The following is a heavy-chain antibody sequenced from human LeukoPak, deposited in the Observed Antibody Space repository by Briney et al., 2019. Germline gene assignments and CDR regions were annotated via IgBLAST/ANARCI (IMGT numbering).Heavy chain of an antibody. Sequence: ASVKVSCKASGYTFASYYMHWVRQAPGQGREWMGIINPSGGSTTYAQKFQGRVTMTRDTSTSTVYMELSSLRSEDTAVYYCARDSTPTYYSGTYYFGDWGQGTLVTVSS. CDR2: INPSGGST. D-gene: IGHD1-26*01. CDR3: ARDSTPTYYSGTYYFGD. J-gene: IGHJ4*02. V-gene: IGHV1-46*01. CDR1: GYTFASYY.